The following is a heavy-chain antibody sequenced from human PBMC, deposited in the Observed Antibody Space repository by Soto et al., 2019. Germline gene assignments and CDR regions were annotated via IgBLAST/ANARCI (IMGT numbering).Heavy chain of an antibody. V-gene: IGHV3-7*03. CDR3: ARTYYYDSSGPWDYGMDV. CDR1: GFTFSSYW. Sequence: PGGSLRLSCAASGFTFSSYWMSWVRQAPGKGLEWVANIKQDGSEKYYVDSVKGRFTISRDNAKNSLYLQMNSLRAEDTAVYYRARTYYYDSSGPWDYGMDVWGQGTTVTVSS. CDR2: IKQDGSEK. D-gene: IGHD3-22*01. J-gene: IGHJ6*02.